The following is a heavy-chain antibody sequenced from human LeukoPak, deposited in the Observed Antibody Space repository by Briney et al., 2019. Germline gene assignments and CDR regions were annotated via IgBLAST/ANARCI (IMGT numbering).Heavy chain of an antibody. J-gene: IGHJ4*02. CDR3: AKGAFTWDIGVVVAATPALDY. V-gene: IGHV3-23*01. CDR1: GFTFSSYA. CDR2: ISGSGGST. Sequence: GGSLRLSCAASGFTFSSYAMSWVRQAPGKGLEWVSAISGSGGSTYYADSVKGRFTISRDNSKNTLYLQMNSLRAEDTAVYYCAKGAFTWDIGVVVAATPALDYWGQGTLVTVSS. D-gene: IGHD2-15*01.